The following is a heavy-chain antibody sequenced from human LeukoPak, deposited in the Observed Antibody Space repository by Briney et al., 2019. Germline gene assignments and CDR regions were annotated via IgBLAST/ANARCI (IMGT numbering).Heavy chain of an antibody. CDR3: ARVGHYYNYFDP. Sequence: GGSLRLSCEASGISIRQSWMSWVRQTPGKGLEWVANVDLDGNDKHYMDSVKGRFTISKDNAKNSLSLQMNSLRVEDTAVYYCARVGHYYNYFDPWGPGTLVTVSS. V-gene: IGHV3-7*01. CDR1: GISIRQSW. J-gene: IGHJ5*02. CDR2: VDLDGNDK. D-gene: IGHD4-17*01.